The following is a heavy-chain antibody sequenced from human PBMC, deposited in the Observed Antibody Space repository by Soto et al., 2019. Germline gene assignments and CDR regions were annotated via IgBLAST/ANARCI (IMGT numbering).Heavy chain of an antibody. CDR2: ISGYNGNI. CDR1: GYTFNRYG. J-gene: IGHJ6*02. D-gene: IGHD4-17*01. CDR3: ARHGASILNGTDV. Sequence: QVQLVQSGDEVKKPGASVKVSCEASGYTFNRYGLSWVRQAPGQGLEWMGWISGYNGNIKNAQKFQDRVTMTTDTSTSTAYMELRSLRSDDTAVYYCARHGASILNGTDVWGQGTTVTVSS. V-gene: IGHV1-18*01.